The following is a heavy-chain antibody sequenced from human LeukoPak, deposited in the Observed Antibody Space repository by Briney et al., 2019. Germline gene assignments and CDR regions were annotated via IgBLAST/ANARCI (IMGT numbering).Heavy chain of an antibody. J-gene: IGHJ4*02. Sequence: ASVTVSCTASGYTFTVYYMHWVRQAHGQGLEWMGWINPNSGGTNYAQRFQGRVTMTRDTSISTAYMELNRLRSDDTAVYYCARDYDSSGYYYSLLGYWGQGTLVTVSS. CDR3: ARDYDSSGYYYSLLGY. D-gene: IGHD3-22*01. CDR2: INPNSGGT. CDR1: GYTFTVYY. V-gene: IGHV1-2*02.